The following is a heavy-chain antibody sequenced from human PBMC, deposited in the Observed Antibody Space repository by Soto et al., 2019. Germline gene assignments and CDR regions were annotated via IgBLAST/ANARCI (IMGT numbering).Heavy chain of an antibody. CDR2: INHSGST. J-gene: IGHJ4*02. Sequence: QVQLQEWRAGLLKPSETLSLTCAVYGGSFSGYNWSWIRQPPGKGLEWIGEINHSGSTNCNPSLKSRVTISVDTSMNQFSLKLSSVTAADTAVYYCARGNIAARLSDYWSQGTLLTVSS. CDR1: GGSFSGYN. CDR3: ARGNIAARLSDY. V-gene: IGHV4-34*01. D-gene: IGHD6-6*01.